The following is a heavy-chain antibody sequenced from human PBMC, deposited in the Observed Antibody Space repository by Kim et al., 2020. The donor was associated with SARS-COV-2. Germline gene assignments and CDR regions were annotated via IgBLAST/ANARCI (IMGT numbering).Heavy chain of an antibody. Sequence: LKSRVTISVDTSKNQFSLKLSSVTAADTAVYYCARHRYYYDSSGSYAFDIWGQGTMVTVSS. V-gene: IGHV4-59*08. D-gene: IGHD3-22*01. J-gene: IGHJ3*02. CDR3: ARHRYYYDSSGSYAFDI.